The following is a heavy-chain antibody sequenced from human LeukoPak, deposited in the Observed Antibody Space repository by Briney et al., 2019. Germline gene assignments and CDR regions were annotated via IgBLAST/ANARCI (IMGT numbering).Heavy chain of an antibody. CDR1: GGTFSSYA. CDR2: IIPIFGTA. Sequence: SVKVSCKASGGTFSSYAISWVRQAPGQGLEWMGGIIPIFGTANFAQKFQGRVTITADESTSTAYMELSSLRSEDTAVYYYARVVPRMVRGVPTYWWFDPWGQGTLVTVSS. CDR3: ARVVPRMVRGVPTYWWFDP. J-gene: IGHJ5*02. D-gene: IGHD3-10*01. V-gene: IGHV1-69*13.